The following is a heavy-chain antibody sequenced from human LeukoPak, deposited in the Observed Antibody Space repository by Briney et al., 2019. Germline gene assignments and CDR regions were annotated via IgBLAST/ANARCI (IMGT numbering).Heavy chain of an antibody. CDR1: GFTFSSYG. V-gene: IGHV3-33*01. CDR2: IWYDGSNK. CDR3: AGGNIVATHYFDY. Sequence: PGGSLRLSCAASGFTFSSYGMHWVLQAPGKGLEWVAVIWYDGSNKFYADSVKGRFTISRDNSRSTLYLQMNSLRAEDTAVYYCAGGNIVATHYFDYWGQGTLVTVSS. J-gene: IGHJ4*02. D-gene: IGHD5-12*01.